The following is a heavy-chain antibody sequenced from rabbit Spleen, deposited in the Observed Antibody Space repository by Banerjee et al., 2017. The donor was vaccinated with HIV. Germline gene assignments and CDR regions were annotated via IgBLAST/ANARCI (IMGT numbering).Heavy chain of an antibody. J-gene: IGHJ6*01. CDR2: IDTGSSGFT. CDR3: ASDTSSSFSSYGMDL. CDR1: GFSFSDNAY. Sequence: QSLEESGGDLVKPGASLTLPCTASGFSFSDNAYMCWVRQAPGKGLEWIACIDTGSSGFTYFASWAKGRFTISKTSSTTVTLQMTSLTAADTASYFCASDTSSSFSSYGMDLWGQGTLVTVS. V-gene: IGHV1S40*01. D-gene: IGHD1-1*01.